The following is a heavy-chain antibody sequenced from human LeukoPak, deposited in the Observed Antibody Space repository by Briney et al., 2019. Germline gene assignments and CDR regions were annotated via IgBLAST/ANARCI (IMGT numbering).Heavy chain of an antibody. CDR1: GFTFSDYY. J-gene: IGHJ3*02. Sequence: GGSLRLSCAASGFTFSDYYMSWIRQAPGKGLEWGSYISSSGSTIYYADSVKGRFTISRDNAKHSLYLQMNSLRAEDTAVYYCARDQHDSSGYPRDWAFDIWGQGTMVTVSS. CDR3: ARDQHDSSGYPRDWAFDI. D-gene: IGHD3-22*01. V-gene: IGHV3-11*04. CDR2: ISSSGSTI.